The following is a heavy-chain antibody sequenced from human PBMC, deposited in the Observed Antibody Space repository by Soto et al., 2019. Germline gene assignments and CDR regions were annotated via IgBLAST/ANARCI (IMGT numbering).Heavy chain of an antibody. CDR3: ATSYGSGYRAFDY. V-gene: IGHV1-69*04. D-gene: IGHD3-10*01. J-gene: IGHJ4*02. CDR1: GDTFSFYS. CDR2: VNPILSMS. Sequence: QVQLVQSGAEVKRPGSSVKVSCKASGDTFSFYSINWVRQAPGLGLEWMGRVNPILSMSNYAQRFQGRVTMTADKSTSTAYMELSGARSEDTAMYYCATSYGSGYRAFDYWGQGALVTVSS.